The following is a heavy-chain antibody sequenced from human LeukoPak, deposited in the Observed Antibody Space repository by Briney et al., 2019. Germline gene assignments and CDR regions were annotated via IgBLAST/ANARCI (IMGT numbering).Heavy chain of an antibody. CDR1: GGSISSYY. CDR2: IYYSGST. CDR3: ARINSAVAAYFDY. J-gene: IGHJ4*02. Sequence: SETLSLTCTAPGGSISSYYWSWIRQPPGKGQEWVGYIYYSGSTNYNPSLKSRVTISVDTSKNQFSLKLSSVTAADTAVYYCARINSAVAAYFDYWGQGTLVTVSS. V-gene: IGHV4-59*01. D-gene: IGHD6-19*01.